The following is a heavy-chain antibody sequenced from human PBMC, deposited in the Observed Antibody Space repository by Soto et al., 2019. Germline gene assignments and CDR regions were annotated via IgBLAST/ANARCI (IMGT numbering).Heavy chain of an antibody. V-gene: IGHV4-34*01. CDR3: ARDKITGLFDY. J-gene: IGHJ4*02. D-gene: IGHD2-8*02. Sequence: QVQLQQWGAGLLKPSETLSLTCAVYGGSFSGYYWTWIRQPPGTGLEWIGEINHSGSTNYNPSLKSRVTISVDTSKTQFSLKLTSVTDADTAVYYCARDKITGLFDYWGKGTLVTVSS. CDR1: GGSFSGYY. CDR2: INHSGST.